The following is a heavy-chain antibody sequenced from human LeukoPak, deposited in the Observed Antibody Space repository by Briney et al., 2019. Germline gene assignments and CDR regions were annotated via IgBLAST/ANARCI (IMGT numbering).Heavy chain of an antibody. Sequence: GGSLRLSCAASGFTFINSYMSWVRQAPGEGLEWVATLWPDGGAVHYLDSVKGRFTIFRDNAENSLYLQMNSLTVGDTAVYYCAKLLGSVTTYDYWGQGTLVTVSS. V-gene: IGHV3-7*01. CDR1: GFTFINSY. J-gene: IGHJ4*02. D-gene: IGHD4-11*01. CDR2: LWPDGGAV. CDR3: AKLLGSVTTYDY.